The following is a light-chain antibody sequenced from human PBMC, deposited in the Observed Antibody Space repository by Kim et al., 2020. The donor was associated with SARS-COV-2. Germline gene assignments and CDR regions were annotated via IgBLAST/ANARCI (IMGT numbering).Light chain of an antibody. CDR1: NIGSKT. Sequence: SYELTQPLSVSVALGQTARITCAGYNIGSKTVHWYQRKPGQAPVLIIYRDSKRPSEIPERFSGSNSRNTATLTISSAQAGDEADYYCQVWDSSTEYVFGG. V-gene: IGLV3-9*01. J-gene: IGLJ2*01. CDR3: QVWDSSTEYV. CDR2: RDS.